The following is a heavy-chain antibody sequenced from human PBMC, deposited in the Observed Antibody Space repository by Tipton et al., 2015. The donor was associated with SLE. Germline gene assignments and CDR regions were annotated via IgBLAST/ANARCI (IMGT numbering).Heavy chain of an antibody. CDR2: IYSGGST. J-gene: IGHJ3*02. D-gene: IGHD1-26*01. V-gene: IGHV3-53*01. CDR1: GFTVSSNY. CDR3: ARESSGSYYVEAFDI. Sequence: SLRLSCAASGFTVSSNYMSWVRQAPGKGLEWVSVIYSGGSTYYADSVKGRFTISRDNSKNTLYLQMNSLRAEDTAVYYCARESSGSYYVEAFDIWGQGTMVTVSS.